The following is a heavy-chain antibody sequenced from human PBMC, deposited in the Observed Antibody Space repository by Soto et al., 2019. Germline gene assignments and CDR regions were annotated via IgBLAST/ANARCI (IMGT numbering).Heavy chain of an antibody. V-gene: IGHV1-18*01. CDR2: ISAYNGNT. CDR1: GYTFTSHG. D-gene: IGHD3-3*01. CDR3: AAHRMTIFGVVSPFDY. Sequence: ASVKVSCKASGYTFTSHGISWLRQSAGQGLEWMGWISAYNGNTNYAQKLQGRVTMTTDTSTSTAYMELRSLRSDDTAVYYCAAHRMTIFGVVSPFDYWGQGTLVTVS. J-gene: IGHJ4*02.